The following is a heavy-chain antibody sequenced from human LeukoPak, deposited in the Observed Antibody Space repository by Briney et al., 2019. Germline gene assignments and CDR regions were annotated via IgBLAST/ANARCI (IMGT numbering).Heavy chain of an antibody. Sequence: GASVKVSCTASGYTFTSYDINWVRQATGQGLEWMGWMNPNSGNTGYAQKFQGRVTITMNTSISTAYMELSSLRSEDTAVYYCARGGGMATDAFDIWGQGTMVPVSS. D-gene: IGHD5-24*01. V-gene: IGHV1-8*03. CDR1: GYTFTSYD. CDR3: ARGGGMATDAFDI. J-gene: IGHJ3*02. CDR2: MNPNSGNT.